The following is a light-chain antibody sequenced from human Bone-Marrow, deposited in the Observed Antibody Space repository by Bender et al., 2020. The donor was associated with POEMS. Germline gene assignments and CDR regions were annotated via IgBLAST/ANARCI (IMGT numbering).Light chain of an antibody. CDR2: GGA. CDR3: CSYAGSRTFDV. J-gene: IGLJ1*01. V-gene: IGLV2-23*03. Sequence: QSALTQPASVSGSPGQSITISCTGTSSDVGTFNLVSWYQHHPGKAPKLIIYGGAKRPSGVSYRFSGSKSGFTASLTISGLQAEDEADYYCCSYAGSRTFDVFGTGNKVTVL. CDR1: SSDVGTFNL.